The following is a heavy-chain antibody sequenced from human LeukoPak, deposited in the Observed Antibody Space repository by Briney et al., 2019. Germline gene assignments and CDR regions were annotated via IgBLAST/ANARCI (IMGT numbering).Heavy chain of an antibody. D-gene: IGHD5-24*01. V-gene: IGHV4-30-4*08. Sequence: SETLSLTCTVSGGSISSGDYYWSWIRQPPGKGLEWIGYIYYSGSTYYNPSLKSRVTISVDTSKNQFSLKLSSVTAADTAVYYCARAGEMATIDYWGQGTLVTVSS. J-gene: IGHJ4*02. CDR1: GGSISSGDYY. CDR2: IYYSGST. CDR3: ARAGEMATIDY.